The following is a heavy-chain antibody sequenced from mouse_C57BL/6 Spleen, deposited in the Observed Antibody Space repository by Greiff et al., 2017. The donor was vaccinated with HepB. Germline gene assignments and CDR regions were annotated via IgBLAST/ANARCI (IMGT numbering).Heavy chain of an antibody. J-gene: IGHJ4*01. V-gene: IGHV1-50*01. CDR3: ARSYDGYPDYYAMDY. CDR1: GYTFTSYW. D-gene: IGHD2-2*01. Sequence: VQLQQSGAELVKPGASVKLSCKASGYTFTSYWMQWVKQRPGQGLEWIGEIDPSDSYTNYNQKFKGKATLTVDTSSSTAYMQLSSLTSEDSAVYYCARSYDGYPDYYAMDYWGQGTSVTVSS. CDR2: IDPSDSYT.